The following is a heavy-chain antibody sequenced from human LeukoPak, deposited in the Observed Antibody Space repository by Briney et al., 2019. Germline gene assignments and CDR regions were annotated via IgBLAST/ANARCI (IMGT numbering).Heavy chain of an antibody. D-gene: IGHD6-19*01. CDR2: ISGSGGST. Sequence: GGSLRLSCAASGFTFSSYAMSWVRQAPGKGLEWVSAISGSGGSTYYADSVKGRFTISRDNSKNTLYLQMNSLRSEDTAVYYCARGAYSSGSYYFDHWGQGTLVTVSS. V-gene: IGHV3-23*01. CDR3: ARGAYSSGSYYFDH. CDR1: GFTFSSYA. J-gene: IGHJ4*02.